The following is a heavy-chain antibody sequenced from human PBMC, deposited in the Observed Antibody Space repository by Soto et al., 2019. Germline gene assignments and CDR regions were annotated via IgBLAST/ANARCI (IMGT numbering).Heavy chain of an antibody. Sequence: EMQLVESGGGLVQPGGSLRLSCAASGFTFSSYWMHWVRQAPGKGLVWVSRIHSDGSSTSYADSVKGRFTISRDNAKNTLYLQMNSLSAADRAVYYYAIGAVNTGYYYGMDVWGHGTTVTVSS. V-gene: IGHV3-74*01. CDR2: IHSDGSST. J-gene: IGHJ6*02. CDR3: AIGAVNTGYYYGMDV. CDR1: GFTFSSYW. D-gene: IGHD2-21*01.